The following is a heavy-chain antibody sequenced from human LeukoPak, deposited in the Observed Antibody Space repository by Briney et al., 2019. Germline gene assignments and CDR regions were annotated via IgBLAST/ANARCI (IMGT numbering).Heavy chain of an antibody. D-gene: IGHD3-10*01. CDR3: AKSLLYYYGSGSFIDP. Sequence: SETLSLTCTVSGSSMSSDYYWGWIRQPPGKGLEWIGSISDSGSAYYNPSLKSRVTISIDTSKNQFSLKLSSVTAADTAVYYCAKSLLYYYGSGSFIDPWGQGTQVTVSS. CDR1: GSSMSSDYY. CDR2: ISDSGSA. J-gene: IGHJ5*02. V-gene: IGHV4-38-2*02.